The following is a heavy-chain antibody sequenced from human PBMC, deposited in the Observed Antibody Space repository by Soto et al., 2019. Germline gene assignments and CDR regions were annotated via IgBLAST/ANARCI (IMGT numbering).Heavy chain of an antibody. CDR3: ARDDPIFGAIPRMDI. Sequence: EVQLVESGGGLVKPGGSLRLSCSASGFPFSSYTMYWVRQAPGKGLEWVSSITTGGSRKIFYADSVKGRFTISRDNANNILYLQMNNLRVEDTAVYYCARDDPIFGAIPRMDIWGQGTTVTVSS. J-gene: IGHJ6*02. V-gene: IGHV3-21*02. CDR1: GFPFSSYT. CDR2: ITTGGSRKI. D-gene: IGHD3-3*01.